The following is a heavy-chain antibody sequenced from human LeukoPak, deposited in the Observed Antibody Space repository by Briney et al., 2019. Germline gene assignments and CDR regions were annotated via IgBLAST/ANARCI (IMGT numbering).Heavy chain of an antibody. V-gene: IGHV1-8*02. Sequence: GASVKVSCKASGGTFSSYAISWVRQATGQGLEWMGWMNPNSGNTGYAQKFQGRVTMTRNTSISTAYMELSSLRSEDTAVYYCARGAGRTYYYYGMDVWGQGTTVTVSS. J-gene: IGHJ6*02. CDR2: MNPNSGNT. CDR3: ARGAGRTYYYYGMDV. CDR1: GGTFSSYA.